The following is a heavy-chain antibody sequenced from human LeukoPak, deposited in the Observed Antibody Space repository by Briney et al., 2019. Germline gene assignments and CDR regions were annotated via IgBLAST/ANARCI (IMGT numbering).Heavy chain of an antibody. V-gene: IGHV4-34*01. CDR3: ARQAWLLPYFDY. CDR1: GGSFSGYY. J-gene: IGHJ4*02. CDR2: INHSGST. D-gene: IGHD3-22*01. Sequence: SETLSLTCAVYGGSFSGYYWSWIRQPPGKGLEWIGEINHSGSTNYNPSLKSRVTISVDTSKNKFSLKLSSVTAADTAVYYCARQAWLLPYFDYWGQGTLVTVSS.